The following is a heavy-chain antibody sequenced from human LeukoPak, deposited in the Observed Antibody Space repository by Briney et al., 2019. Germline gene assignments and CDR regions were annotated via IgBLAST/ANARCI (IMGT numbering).Heavy chain of an antibody. Sequence: GGSLRLSCAASGFTFSSYGMTWVRQAPGKGLESASWIRSSSTYISYADSVKGRFTISRDDAGNSLYLHMNSLRAEDTAVYYCARVGAYYDSSGYSPIDYWGQGTLVTVSS. CDR1: GFTFSSYG. V-gene: IGHV3-21*01. J-gene: IGHJ4*02. CDR3: ARVGAYYDSSGYSPIDY. CDR2: IRSSSTYI. D-gene: IGHD3-22*01.